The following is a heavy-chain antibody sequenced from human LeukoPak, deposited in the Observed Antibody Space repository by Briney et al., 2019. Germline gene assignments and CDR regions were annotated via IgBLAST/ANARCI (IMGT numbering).Heavy chain of an antibody. D-gene: IGHD2-15*01. Sequence: GGSLRLSCAASGFTFSSYSMMWVRQAPGMGLEWVSAISAGSAATYYADSVKGRFTISRDNSRNTLYMQMNSLRAEDTAVYYCARGRGCSGGSCYFDYWGQGTLVTVSS. J-gene: IGHJ4*02. CDR1: GFTFSSYS. CDR2: ISAGSAAT. V-gene: IGHV3-23*01. CDR3: ARGRGCSGGSCYFDY.